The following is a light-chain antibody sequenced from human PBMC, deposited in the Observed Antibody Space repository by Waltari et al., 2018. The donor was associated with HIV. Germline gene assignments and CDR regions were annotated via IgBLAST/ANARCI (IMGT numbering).Light chain of an antibody. J-gene: IGKJ2*01. CDR1: QSLLHSNGQKY. CDR2: LDS. Sequence: EIVMTQSPLSLPVTPGEPASISCRASQSLLHSNGQKYLDWYLQKPGQSPQFLIYLDSSRAAGVPDRFTGSGSGTDFTLKISRVEAEDVGIYYCMQALQTPYTFGQGTKLE. V-gene: IGKV2-28*01. CDR3: MQALQTPYT.